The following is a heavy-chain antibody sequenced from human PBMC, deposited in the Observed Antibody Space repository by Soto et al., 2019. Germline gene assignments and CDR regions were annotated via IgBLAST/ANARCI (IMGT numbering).Heavy chain of an antibody. Sequence: SETLSLTCAVYGGSFSGYYWSRIRQPPGKGLEWIGEINHSGVTNYKPSLKRRVTISVDTSTSTVYMELSSLRSEDTAVYYCARGEVSESYDILAYYGMDVWGQGTTVTVSS. J-gene: IGHJ6*02. CDR1: GGSFSGYY. V-gene: IGHV4-34*01. CDR3: ARGEVSESYDILAYYGMDV. D-gene: IGHD3-9*01. CDR2: INHSGVT.